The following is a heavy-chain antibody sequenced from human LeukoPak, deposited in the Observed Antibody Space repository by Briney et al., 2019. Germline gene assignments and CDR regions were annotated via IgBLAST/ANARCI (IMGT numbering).Heavy chain of an antibody. CDR2: ITSSGSTI. CDR3: AVTGGIDH. Sequence: GGSLRLSCAASGFSFSSHEMSWVRQAPGKGLGWVSYITSSGSTIYYADSVKGRFTISRDNAKNSLYLQMNSLRAEDTGVYYCAVTGGIDHWGQGTLVTVSS. V-gene: IGHV3-48*03. CDR1: GFSFSSHE. J-gene: IGHJ4*02. D-gene: IGHD7-27*01.